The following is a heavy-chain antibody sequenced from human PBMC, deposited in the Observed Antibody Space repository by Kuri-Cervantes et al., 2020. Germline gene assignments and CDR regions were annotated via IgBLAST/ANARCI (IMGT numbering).Heavy chain of an antibody. CDR1: GFTFSSYW. J-gene: IGHJ4*02. CDR3: AKDVHSSGWYFDY. Sequence: GGSLRLSCAASGFTFSSYWMHWVRQAPGKGLVWVSRINSDGSSTSYADSVKGRFTISRDNAKNTLYLQMNSLRAEDTAVYYCAKDVHSSGWYFDYWGQGTLVTVSS. CDR2: INSDGSST. V-gene: IGHV3-74*01. D-gene: IGHD6-19*01.